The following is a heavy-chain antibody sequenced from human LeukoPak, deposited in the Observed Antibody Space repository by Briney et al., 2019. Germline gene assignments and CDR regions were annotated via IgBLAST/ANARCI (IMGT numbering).Heavy chain of an antibody. CDR3: ARERLRYFDWGDDY. J-gene: IGHJ4*02. V-gene: IGHV4-61*02. CDR1: GSSMSSDYY. CDR2: IYTSGST. Sequence: SETLSLTCTVSGSSMSSDYYWSWIRPPAGKGLEWIGRIYTSGSTNYNPSLKSRVTISVDTSKNQFSLKLSSVTAADTAVYYCARERLRYFDWGDDYWGQGTLVTVSS. D-gene: IGHD3-9*01.